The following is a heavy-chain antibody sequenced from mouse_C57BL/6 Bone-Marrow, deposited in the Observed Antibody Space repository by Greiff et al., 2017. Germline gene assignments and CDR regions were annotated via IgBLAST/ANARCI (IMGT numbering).Heavy chain of an antibody. J-gene: IGHJ3*01. CDR1: GYTFTSYG. Sequence: VQLQQSGAELARPGASVKLSCKASGYTFTSYGISWVKQRTGPGLEWIGEIYPRSGNTYYNEKFKGKATLTADKSSSTAYMELRSLTSEDSAVYFCARRGTGTAWFAYWGQGTLVTVSA. CDR2: IYPRSGNT. D-gene: IGHD4-1*01. V-gene: IGHV1-81*01. CDR3: ARRGTGTAWFAY.